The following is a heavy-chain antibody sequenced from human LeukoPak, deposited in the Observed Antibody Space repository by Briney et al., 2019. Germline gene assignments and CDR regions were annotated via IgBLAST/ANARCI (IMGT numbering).Heavy chain of an antibody. D-gene: IGHD4-11*01. V-gene: IGHV4-59*01. CDR3: ARHHDYSNHPSMDV. Sequence: PSETLSLTCTVSGGSISSYYWSWIRQPPGKGLEWIGYIYYSGSTNYNPSLKSRVTISVDTSKNQFSLKLSSVTAADTAVYYCARHHDYSNHPSMDVWGKGTTVTVSS. CDR1: GGSISSYY. CDR2: IYYSGST. J-gene: IGHJ6*04.